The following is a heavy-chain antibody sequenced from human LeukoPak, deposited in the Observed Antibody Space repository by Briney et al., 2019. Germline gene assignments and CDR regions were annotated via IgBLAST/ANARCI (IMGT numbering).Heavy chain of an antibody. D-gene: IGHD6-19*01. CDR1: GGSISSSSYY. CDR2: IYYSGST. CDR3: ARLTVAGTYVGPWFDY. J-gene: IGHJ4*02. Sequence: SETLSLTCTVSGGSISSSSYYWGWIRQPPGKGLEWIGSIYYSGSTYYNPSLKSRVTISVDTSKNQFSLKLSSVTAADTAVYYCARLTVAGTYVGPWFDYWGQGTLVTVSS. V-gene: IGHV4-39*07.